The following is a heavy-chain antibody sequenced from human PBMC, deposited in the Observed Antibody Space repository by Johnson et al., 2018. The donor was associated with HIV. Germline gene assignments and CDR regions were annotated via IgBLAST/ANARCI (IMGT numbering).Heavy chain of an antibody. D-gene: IGHD3-22*01. CDR3: VRDGNYYDRSGYRVDAFDV. V-gene: IGHV3-11*04. J-gene: IGHJ3*01. CDR1: GFIFSDYY. CDR2: ITGSGTTI. Sequence: QVQVVESGGGVVRPGGSLRLSCAASGFIFSDYYMNWIRQAPGKGLEWVSYITGSGTTIYYADSVRGRFTISRDNSKNTLYLQMNSLRAGDTAVYYCVRDGNYYDRSGYRVDAFDVWGQGTMVTVSS.